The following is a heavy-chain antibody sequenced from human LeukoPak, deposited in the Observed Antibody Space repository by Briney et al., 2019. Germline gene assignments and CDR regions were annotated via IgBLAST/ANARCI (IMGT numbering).Heavy chain of an antibody. V-gene: IGHV3-49*04. CDR3: TRVVGATVAYYFDY. D-gene: IGHD1-26*01. Sequence: PGGSLRLSCTASGFTFSDYAVSWVRQAPGKGLEWVGFIRSKAYGGTTEYAASVKGRFTISRDDSKSIAYLQMNSLKTEDTAVYYCTRVVGATVAYYFDYWGQGTLVTVSS. J-gene: IGHJ4*02. CDR1: GFTFSDYA. CDR2: IRSKAYGGTT.